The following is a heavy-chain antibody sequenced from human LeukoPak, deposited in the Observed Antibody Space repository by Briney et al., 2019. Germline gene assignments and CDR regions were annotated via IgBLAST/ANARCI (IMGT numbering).Heavy chain of an antibody. V-gene: IGHV4-39*07. CDR1: GGSISNSNYY. CDR3: ARPLSLGYCSGGSCYGRGAWFDR. Sequence: SETLSLTCTVSGGSISNSNYYWGWIRQPPGKELEWIGSIFYTGTTYYNPSLKSRVTISVDKSKNQFSLKLRSVTAADTAVYYCARPLSLGYCSGGSCYGRGAWFDRWGQGTLVTVSS. D-gene: IGHD2-15*01. CDR2: IFYTGTT. J-gene: IGHJ5*02.